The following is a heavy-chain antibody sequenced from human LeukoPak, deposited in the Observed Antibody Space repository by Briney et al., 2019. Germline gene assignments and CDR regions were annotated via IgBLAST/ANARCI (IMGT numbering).Heavy chain of an antibody. V-gene: IGHV4-34*01. J-gene: IGHJ3*02. CDR2: INHSGST. CDR3: ARLVDCSGGSCYYVFDI. Sequence: SETLSLTCAVYGGSFSGYYWSWIRQPPGKGLEWIGEINHSGSTNYNPSLKSRVTISVDTSKNQFSLKLSSVTAADTAVYYCARLVDCSGGSCYYVFDIWGQGTMVTVSS. CDR1: GGSFSGYY. D-gene: IGHD2-15*01.